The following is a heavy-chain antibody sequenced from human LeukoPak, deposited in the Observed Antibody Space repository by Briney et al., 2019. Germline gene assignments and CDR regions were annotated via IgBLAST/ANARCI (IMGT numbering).Heavy chain of an antibody. Sequence: GGTLRLSCAASGFSFTTYWMGWVRQAPGKGLEWVANIKQDGTEKYYVDSVKGRFTISRDNAKNSLYLQMNSLRVEDTAVYYCAKLAKYFYGSETYYFFEHWGQGTPVTASS. CDR1: GFSFTTYW. D-gene: IGHD3-10*01. CDR2: IKQDGTEK. CDR3: AKLAKYFYGSETYYFFEH. V-gene: IGHV3-7*01. J-gene: IGHJ4*02.